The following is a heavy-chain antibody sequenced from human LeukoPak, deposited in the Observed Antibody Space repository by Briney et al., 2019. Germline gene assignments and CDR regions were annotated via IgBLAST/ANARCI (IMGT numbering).Heavy chain of an antibody. J-gene: IGHJ4*02. CDR3: ARGLHCSGGNCYGPFDY. D-gene: IGHD2-15*01. V-gene: IGHV1-2*02. CDR1: GYTFTGYF. CDR2: INPNSGGT. Sequence: ASVKVSCKASGYTFTGYFMHWVRQAPGQGLEWMGWINPNSGGTDSAQKFQGRVTMTRDTSISTVYMELSSLRSDDTAVYYCARGLHCSGGNCYGPFDYWGQGTLVTVSS.